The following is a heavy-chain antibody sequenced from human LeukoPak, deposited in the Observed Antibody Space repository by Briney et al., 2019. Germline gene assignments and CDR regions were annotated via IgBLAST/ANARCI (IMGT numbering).Heavy chain of an antibody. CDR1: GGTFSSYA. CDR2: IIPIFGTA. V-gene: IGHV1-69*13. J-gene: IGHJ4*02. D-gene: IGHD3-10*01. CDR3: AGVLWFGELSPFYYFDY. Sequence: SVKVSCKASGGTFSSYAISWVRQAPGQGLEWMGGIIPIFGTANYAQKFQGRVTITADESTSTAYMELSSLRSEDTAVYYCAGVLWFGELSPFYYFDYWGQGTLVTVSS.